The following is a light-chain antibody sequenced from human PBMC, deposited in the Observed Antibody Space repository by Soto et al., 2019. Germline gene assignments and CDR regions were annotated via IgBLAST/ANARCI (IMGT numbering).Light chain of an antibody. V-gene: IGLV2-14*01. J-gene: IGLJ1*01. CDR3: TSYTSSTTYV. CDR1: SSDVGGYNY. Sequence: QSVLTQPASVSGSPGQSLTMSCTGTSSDVGGYNYVSWYQQHPGKAPKLMIYGVTNRPSGVSNRFSGSKSGNAASLTISGLQAEDEADYYCTSYTSSTTYVFGTGTKVTVL. CDR2: GVT.